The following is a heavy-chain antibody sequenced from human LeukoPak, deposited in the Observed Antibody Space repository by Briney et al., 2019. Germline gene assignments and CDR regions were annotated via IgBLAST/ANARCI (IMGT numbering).Heavy chain of an antibody. V-gene: IGHV1-8*01. CDR2: MNPNNGNT. D-gene: IGHD6-13*01. CDR3: ARPTSRPSNYYHTDV. Sequence: ASLKVSCKASGYTFTSFDINLVREATGQGLEWRGWMNPNNGNTGYAQKFQGRVTMTRDTAISTAYMELSSLTYEDTAVYYCARPTSRPSNYYHTDVWGKGTTVSVSS. CDR1: GYTFTSFD. J-gene: IGHJ6*03.